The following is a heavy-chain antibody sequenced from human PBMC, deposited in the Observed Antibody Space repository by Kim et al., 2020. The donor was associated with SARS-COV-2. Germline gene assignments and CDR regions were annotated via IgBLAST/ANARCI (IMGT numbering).Heavy chain of an antibody. CDR3: ARAPVIRITIFGVVIDYFDY. CDR1: GGSISSGGYY. CDR2: IYYSGST. V-gene: IGHV4-31*03. Sequence: SETLSLTCTVSGGSISSGGYYWSWIRQHPGKGLEWIGYIYYSGSTYYNPSLKSRVTISVDTSKNQFSLKLSSVTAADTAVYYCARAPVIRITIFGVVIDYFDYWGQGTLGTVSS. D-gene: IGHD3-3*01. J-gene: IGHJ4*02.